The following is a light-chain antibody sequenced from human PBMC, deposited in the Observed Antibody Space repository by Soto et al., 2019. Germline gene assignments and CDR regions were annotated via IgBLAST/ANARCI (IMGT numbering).Light chain of an antibody. CDR3: QLYNNYFPMT. CDR1: QNLGSS. Sequence: EVVMTQSPATLSASPGERVTLSCRASQNLGSSLAWYQQRPGQAPRLLLYGGSTRATGIPARFSGSGSGTEFTVTISSLTPDDVATYFCQLYNNYFPMTFGQGTRV. V-gene: IGKV3-15*01. J-gene: IGKJ1*01. CDR2: GGS.